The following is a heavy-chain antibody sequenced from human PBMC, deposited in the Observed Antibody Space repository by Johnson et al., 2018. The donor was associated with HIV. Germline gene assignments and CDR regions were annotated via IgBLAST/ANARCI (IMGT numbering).Heavy chain of an antibody. CDR3: ARAYSGSYINDAFDI. Sequence: VQLVESGGGLVQPGGSLRLSCAASGFTFSSYWMSWVRQAPGKGLEWVSYISSSGSTIYYADSVKGRFTISRDNAKNSLYMQMNSLRAGDTAVYYCARAYSGSYINDAFDIWGQGTMVTVSS. V-gene: IGHV3-48*04. J-gene: IGHJ3*02. CDR2: ISSSGSTI. D-gene: IGHD1-26*01. CDR1: GFTFSSYW.